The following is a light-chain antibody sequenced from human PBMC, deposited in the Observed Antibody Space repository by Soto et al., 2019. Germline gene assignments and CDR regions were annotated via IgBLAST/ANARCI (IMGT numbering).Light chain of an antibody. CDR1: QGIRND. CDR2: AAS. Sequence: AIQMTQSPSSLSASVGDRVTITCRASQGIRNDLGWYQQKPGKAPNLLIYAASSLESGVPVRFSGSGSGTHFTLTISSLQPEDIATYYCLQDYTYPYTFGQGTKLEIK. CDR3: LQDYTYPYT. V-gene: IGKV1-6*02. J-gene: IGKJ2*01.